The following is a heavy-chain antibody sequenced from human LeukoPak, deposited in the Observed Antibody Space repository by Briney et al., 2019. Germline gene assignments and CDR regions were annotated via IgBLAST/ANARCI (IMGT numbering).Heavy chain of an antibody. CDR3: ARDRGNYYGSGSYYKGSDY. J-gene: IGHJ4*02. Sequence: AGGSLRLSCAASGFTFSSYAMHWVRQAPGKGLEWVAVISYDGSNKYYADSVKGRFTISRDNSKNTLYLQMNSLRAEDTAVYYFARDRGNYYGSGSYYKGSDYWGQGTLVTVSS. CDR1: GFTFSSYA. D-gene: IGHD3-10*01. V-gene: IGHV3-30*04. CDR2: ISYDGSNK.